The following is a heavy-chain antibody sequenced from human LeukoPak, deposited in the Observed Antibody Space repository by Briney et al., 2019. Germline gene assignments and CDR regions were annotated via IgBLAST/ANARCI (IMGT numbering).Heavy chain of an antibody. J-gene: IGHJ4*02. V-gene: IGHV1-18*01. Sequence: ASVKVSCKASGYTFTSYGISWVRQAPGQGLEWMGWISAYNGNTDYAQRLQGRVTMTTDTSTSTAYMELRSLRSGDTAVYYCARDSSGWYTHLRYWGQGTLVTVSS. CDR3: ARDSSGWYTHLRY. CDR1: GYTFTSYG. CDR2: ISAYNGNT. D-gene: IGHD6-19*01.